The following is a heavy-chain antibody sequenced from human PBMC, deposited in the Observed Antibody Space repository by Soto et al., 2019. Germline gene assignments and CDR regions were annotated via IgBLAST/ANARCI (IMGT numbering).Heavy chain of an antibody. J-gene: IGHJ4*02. D-gene: IGHD6-19*01. CDR1: GYAFTSYA. Sequence: QVQLVQSGAEEKKPGASVKVSCKASGYAFTSYAMHWVRQAPGQRLEWMGWINAGNGNTKYSQKFQGRVTITRDTSASTVYMELSSLRSEDTAVYYCARVSGWYFLDYWGQGTLVTVSS. CDR3: ARVSGWYFLDY. CDR2: INAGNGNT. V-gene: IGHV1-3*05.